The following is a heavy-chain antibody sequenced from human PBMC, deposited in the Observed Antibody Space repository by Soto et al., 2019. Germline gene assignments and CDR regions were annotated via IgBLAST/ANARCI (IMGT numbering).Heavy chain of an antibody. CDR2: IYPGDSDT. CDR3: ARHGAYFDY. V-gene: IGHV5-51*01. CDR1: GYTFTSDW. D-gene: IGHD3-16*01. Sequence: ESLTISCKGSGYTFTSDWIAWVRQMPGKGLEWMGIIYPGDSDTRYSPSLQGQVTISADKSISTAYLQWSSLKASDTAMYFCARHGAYFDYWGQGTLVTVSS. J-gene: IGHJ4*02.